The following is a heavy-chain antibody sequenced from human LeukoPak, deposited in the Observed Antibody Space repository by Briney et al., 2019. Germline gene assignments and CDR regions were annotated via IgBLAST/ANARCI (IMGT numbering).Heavy chain of an antibody. CDR2: INPNSGGT. Sequence: ASVTVSCKASGYTFTGYYMHWVRQAPGQGLEWMGWINPNSGGTNYAQKFQGRVTMTRNTSISTAYMELSSLRSEDTAVYYCARGLWSPTYYYYYYMDVWGKGTTVTISS. J-gene: IGHJ6*03. D-gene: IGHD2-8*02. CDR1: GYTFTGYY. CDR3: ARGLWSPTYYYYYYMDV. V-gene: IGHV1-2*02.